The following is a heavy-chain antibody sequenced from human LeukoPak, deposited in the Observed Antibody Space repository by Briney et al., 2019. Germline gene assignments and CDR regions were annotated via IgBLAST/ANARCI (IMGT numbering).Heavy chain of an antibody. CDR2: IYSGGST. Sequence: PGGSLRLSCAASGFTVSSNYMSWVRQAPGKGLEWVSVIYSGGSTYYADSVKGRFTISRDNSKNTLYLQMNSLRAKDTAVYYCARVLLWFGTFDPWGQGTLVTVSS. CDR1: GFTVSSNY. CDR3: ARVLLWFGTFDP. D-gene: IGHD3-10*01. V-gene: IGHV3-53*01. J-gene: IGHJ5*02.